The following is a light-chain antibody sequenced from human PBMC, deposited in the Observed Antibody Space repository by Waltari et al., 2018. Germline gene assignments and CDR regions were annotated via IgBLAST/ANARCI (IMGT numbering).Light chain of an antibody. Sequence: DIVMTQSPDSLAASLGERATTTCKSRQTVLYSSNNKNYLAWYQQKPGQPPKLVIYWASTRESGVPDRFSASGSGTDFNFTISSLQAEDVAVYYCQQYYTSPYTFAQGTKLEI. CDR1: QTVLYSSNNKNY. V-gene: IGKV4-1*01. CDR3: QQYYTSPYT. CDR2: WAS. J-gene: IGKJ2*01.